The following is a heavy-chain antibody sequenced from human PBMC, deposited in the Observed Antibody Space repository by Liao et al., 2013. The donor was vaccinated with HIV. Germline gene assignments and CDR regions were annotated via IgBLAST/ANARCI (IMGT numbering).Heavy chain of an antibody. CDR1: GGSISSYY. V-gene: IGHV4-4*07. CDR2: IHTSGST. J-gene: IGHJ3*02. CDR3: ARGLGYCSSTSCPDAFDI. D-gene: IGHD2-2*01. Sequence: QLQLQESGPGLVKPSETLSLTCTVSGGSISSYYWSWIRQPAGKGLEWIGRIHTSGSTNYNPSLKSRVTMSVDTSKNQFSLKLSSVTAADTAVYYCARGLGYCSSTSCPDAFDIWGQGTMVTVSS.